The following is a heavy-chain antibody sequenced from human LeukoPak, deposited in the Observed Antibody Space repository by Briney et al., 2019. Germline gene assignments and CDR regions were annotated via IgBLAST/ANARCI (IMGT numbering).Heavy chain of an antibody. CDR1: GGSISSYY. Sequence: SETLSLTCTVSGGSISSYYWTWIRQPPGKGLEWIGYISCSGSTNYNPSLKSRVTISVDTSKNQFSLKLSSVTAADTAVYYCARWGRFQLRNDDGFDIWGQGTMVAVSS. CDR3: ARWGRFQLRNDDGFDI. V-gene: IGHV4-59*01. CDR2: ISCSGST. D-gene: IGHD2-2*01. J-gene: IGHJ3*02.